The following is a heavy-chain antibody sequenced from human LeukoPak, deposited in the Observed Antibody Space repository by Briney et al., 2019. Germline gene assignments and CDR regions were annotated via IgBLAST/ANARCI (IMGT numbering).Heavy chain of an antibody. CDR2: ISSSGSTI. CDR1: GFTFSSYE. CDR3: AGDSRLQYYFDY. J-gene: IGHJ4*02. Sequence: QPGGSLRLSCAASGFTFSSYEMNWVRQAPGKGLEWVSYISSSGSTIYYADSVKGRFTISRDNSKNSLYLQMNSLRAEDTAVYYCAGDSRLQYYFDYWGQGTLVTVSS. D-gene: IGHD4-11*01. V-gene: IGHV3-48*03.